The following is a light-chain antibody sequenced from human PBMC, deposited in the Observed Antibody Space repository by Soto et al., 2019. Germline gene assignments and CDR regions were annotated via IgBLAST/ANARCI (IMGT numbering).Light chain of an antibody. J-gene: IGKJ1*01. V-gene: IGKV3-15*01. Sequence: EIVMTQSPGTLSLSPGERATLSCRASQSVSSNLAWYQQIPGQAPRLLIYGASTRATGVPARFSGSCSGTEFTLAIGSLQSEDFAVYYCQQYNDWPQTFGLGTKV. CDR2: GAS. CDR3: QQYNDWPQT. CDR1: QSVSSN.